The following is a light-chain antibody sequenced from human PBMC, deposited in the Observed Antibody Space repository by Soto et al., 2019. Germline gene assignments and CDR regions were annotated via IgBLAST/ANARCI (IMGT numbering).Light chain of an antibody. CDR2: GAS. CDR3: HQYGSSPRA. J-gene: IGKJ2*01. CDR1: QSVSSSY. Sequence: EIVLTQSPGTLSLSPGERATLSCRASQSVSSSYLAWYQQKPGQAPRLLIYGASSRATGMPDRFIGSGSGTDFTLTISRLEPGEFAVYYCHQYGSSPRAFGQGTKLESK. V-gene: IGKV3-20*01.